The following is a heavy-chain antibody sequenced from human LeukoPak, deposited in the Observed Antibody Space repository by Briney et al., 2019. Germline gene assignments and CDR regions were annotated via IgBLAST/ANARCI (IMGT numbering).Heavy chain of an antibody. J-gene: IGHJ6*03. V-gene: IGHV4-59*12. CDR1: GGSISSYY. CDR2: IYYSGST. Sequence: SETLSLTCTVSGGSISSYYWSWIRQPPGKGLEWIGYIYYSGSTNYNPSLKSRVIISLDTPNNQFSLKVSSVTAADTALYYCARVPLSTAYLHYYSMDVWGKGTTVTVSS. D-gene: IGHD2-21*02. CDR3: ARVPLSTAYLHYYSMDV.